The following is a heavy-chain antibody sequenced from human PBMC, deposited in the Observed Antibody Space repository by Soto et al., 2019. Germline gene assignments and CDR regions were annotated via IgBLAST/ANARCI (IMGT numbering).Heavy chain of an antibody. V-gene: IGHV3-23*01. CDR2: ITSIGGCT. Sequence: GGSLRLSCAASGFTFSAYVMSWVRQAPGKGLGCGSSITSIGGCTYYVDSVKGRFTVSRHYSKNTVYLQMNSLRDEDTAVYYCAKLTAAWGQGTLVTVS. D-gene: IGHD6-13*01. CDR3: AKLTAA. J-gene: IGHJ4*02. CDR1: GFTFSAYV.